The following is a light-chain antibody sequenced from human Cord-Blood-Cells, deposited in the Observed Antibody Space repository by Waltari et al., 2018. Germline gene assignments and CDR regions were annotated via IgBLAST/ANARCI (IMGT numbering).Light chain of an antibody. CDR3: SSYAGSNKVV. V-gene: IGLV2-8*01. CDR1: SSDVGGYNY. J-gene: IGLJ2*01. Sequence: QSALTQPPSASGSPGQSATISCTGTSSDVGGYNYVSWYLQHPGKAPKLMIYEVSKRPSGVPDRFSGSTAGNTASLTVSGLQAEDEADYYCSSYAGSNKVVFGGGTKLTVL. CDR2: EVS.